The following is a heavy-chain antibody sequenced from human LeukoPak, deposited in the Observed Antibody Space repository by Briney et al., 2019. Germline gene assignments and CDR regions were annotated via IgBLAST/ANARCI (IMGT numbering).Heavy chain of an antibody. J-gene: IGHJ6*02. D-gene: IGHD3-10*01. V-gene: IGHV1-8*01. Sequence: GASVKVSCKASGYTFTSYDINWVRQATGQGLEWMGWMNPNSGNTGYAQKFQGRVTMTRNTSISTAYMELSSLRSEDTAVYYCAREVYGSGSYFYYYYGKDVWGQGTTVTVSS. CDR3: AREVYGSGSYFYYYYGKDV. CDR2: MNPNSGNT. CDR1: GYTFTSYD.